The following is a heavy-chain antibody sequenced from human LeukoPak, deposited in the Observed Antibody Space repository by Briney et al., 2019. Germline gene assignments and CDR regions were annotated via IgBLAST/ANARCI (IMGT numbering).Heavy chain of an antibody. D-gene: IGHD1-7*01. CDR2: IDSSSSYI. Sequence: GGSLRLSCAASGFTFSSYSIDWVRQAPGKGLEWVSSIDSSSSYIYYADSVKGRFTISRDNAKNSLFLQMNSLRVEDTAVYYCARPGITGTMGYGAFDIWGQGTRVTVSS. V-gene: IGHV3-21*01. CDR3: ARPGITGTMGYGAFDI. J-gene: IGHJ3*02. CDR1: GFTFSSYS.